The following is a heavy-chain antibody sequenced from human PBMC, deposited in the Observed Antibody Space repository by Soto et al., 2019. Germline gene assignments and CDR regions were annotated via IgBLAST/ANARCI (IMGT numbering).Heavy chain of an antibody. D-gene: IGHD3-22*01. Sequence: GASVKVSCKASGYTFTSYYMHWVRQAPGQGLEWMGIINPSGGSTSYAQKFQGRVTMTRDTSTSTVYMELSSLRSEDTAVYYCVYDSSGYYFPPGGPGRYYFDYWGQGTLVTVSS. V-gene: IGHV1-46*01. CDR1: GYTFTSYY. CDR3: VYDSSGYYFPPGGPGRYYFDY. J-gene: IGHJ4*02. CDR2: INPSGGST.